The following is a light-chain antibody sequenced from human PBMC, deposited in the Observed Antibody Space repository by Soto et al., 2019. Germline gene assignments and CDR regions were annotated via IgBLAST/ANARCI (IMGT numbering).Light chain of an antibody. CDR2: EVS. Sequence: QSALTQPPSAPGSPGQSVTISCTGTSSDVGGYNYVSWYQQHPGKAPKFMIYEVSKRPSGVPDRFSGSKSGNTASLTVSGLQAEDEADYYCSSYAGSKNLVFGGGTKLTVL. CDR1: SSDVGGYNY. CDR3: SSYAGSKNLV. J-gene: IGLJ3*02. V-gene: IGLV2-8*01.